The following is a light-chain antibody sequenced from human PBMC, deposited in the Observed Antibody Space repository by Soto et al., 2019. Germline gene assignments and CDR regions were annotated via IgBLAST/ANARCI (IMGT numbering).Light chain of an antibody. J-gene: IGKJ1*01. Sequence: EIVLTQSPGTLSLSPGERATLSCRASQSVSSYYLAWYQQKPGQAPRLLIYGASSRATGIPDRFSGSGSGTDFTLTSSRLEHEDFAVYYCQQYGSSPRTFGQGTKVDIK. CDR1: QSVSSYY. CDR3: QQYGSSPRT. V-gene: IGKV3-20*01. CDR2: GAS.